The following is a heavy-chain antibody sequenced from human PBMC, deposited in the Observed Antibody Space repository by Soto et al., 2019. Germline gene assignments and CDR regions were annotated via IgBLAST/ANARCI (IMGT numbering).Heavy chain of an antibody. D-gene: IGHD2-15*01. J-gene: IGHJ4*02. CDR3: ARSTYNYCSGGSCRRFDY. CDR2: IYYSGST. CDR1: GGSISSYY. V-gene: IGHV4-59*01. Sequence: QVQLQESGPGLVKPSETLSLTCTVSGGSISSYYWSWIRQPPGKGLEWIGYIYYSGSTNYNPSLKSRVTISVDTSKNQFSLKLSSVTAADTAVYYCARSTYNYCSGGSCRRFDYWGQGTLVTVSP.